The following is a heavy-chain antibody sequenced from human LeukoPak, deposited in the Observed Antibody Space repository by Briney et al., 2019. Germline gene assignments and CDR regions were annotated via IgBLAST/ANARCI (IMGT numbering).Heavy chain of an antibody. CDR2: ITSRGDFT. CDR1: GFTFSSYA. V-gene: IGHV3-23*01. J-gene: IGHJ5*01. D-gene: IGHD3-10*01. Sequence: GGSLRLSCAASGFTFSSYAMSWVRQAPGKGLEWVSSITSRGDFTFYADSVKGRFTISRDNFNNTLYLQMSSLRAEDTAIYYCAKDRPNYYGSEGHYYRRDGDSWGQGTLVTVSS. CDR3: AKDRPNYYGSEGHYYRRDGDS.